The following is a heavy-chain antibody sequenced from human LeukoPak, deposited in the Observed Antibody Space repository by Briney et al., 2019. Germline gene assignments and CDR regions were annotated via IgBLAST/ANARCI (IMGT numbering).Heavy chain of an antibody. Sequence: GRSLRLSCAASGFTFSSYAMHWVRQAPGKGLEWVAVISYDGSNKYYADSVKGRFTISRDNSKNTLHLQMNSLRAEDSAVFYCARGEVGTIPFDYWGQGTLVTVSS. V-gene: IGHV3-30*04. CDR2: ISYDGSNK. CDR1: GFTFSSYA. CDR3: ARGEVGTIPFDY. D-gene: IGHD2-8*01. J-gene: IGHJ4*02.